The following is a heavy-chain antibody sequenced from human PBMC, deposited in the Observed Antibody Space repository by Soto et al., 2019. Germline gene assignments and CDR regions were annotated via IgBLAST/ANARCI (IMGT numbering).Heavy chain of an antibody. Sequence: ASVKVSCKASVFSDDTTYCIHWVRRAPGQGLEWMGSINPNSGDTNYAQNFQGRVTMTRDTSISTAYMEVSSLTSDDTAVYYCGSPRSGPSPDVGHWGHGTVVTVSS. J-gene: IGHJ4*01. D-gene: IGHD2-15*01. CDR2: INPNSGDT. CDR1: VFSDDTTYC. CDR3: GSPRSGPSPDVGH. V-gene: IGHV1-2*02.